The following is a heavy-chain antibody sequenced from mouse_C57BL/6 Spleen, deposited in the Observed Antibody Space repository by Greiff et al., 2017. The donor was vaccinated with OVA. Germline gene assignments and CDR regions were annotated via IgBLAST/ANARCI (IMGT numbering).Heavy chain of an antibody. CDR2: IDPSDSET. CDR3: ARVTTVGDWYFDV. D-gene: IGHD1-1*01. V-gene: IGHV1-52*01. Sequence: QVQLKQPGAELVRPGSSVKLSCKASGYTFTSYWMHWVKQRPIQGLEWIGNIDPSDSETHYNQKFKDKATLTVDKSSSTAYMQLSSLTSEDSAVYYCARVTTVGDWYFDVWGTGTTVTVSS. CDR1: GYTFTSYW. J-gene: IGHJ1*03.